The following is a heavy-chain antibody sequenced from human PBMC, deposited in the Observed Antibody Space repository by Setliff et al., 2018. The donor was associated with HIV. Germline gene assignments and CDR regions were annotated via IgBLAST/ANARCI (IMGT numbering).Heavy chain of an antibody. CDR2: INHSGST. CDR1: GGSFSGYY. V-gene: IGHV4-34*01. CDR3: ARLRYYDILTGYAFDY. J-gene: IGHJ4*02. D-gene: IGHD3-9*01. Sequence: SETLSLTCAVYGGSFSGYYWSWIRQPPGKGLEWIGEINHSGSTNYNPSLKSRITISVDTSKNHFSLKLSSVTAADTAVCYCARLRYYDILTGYAFDYWGQGTLVTVSS.